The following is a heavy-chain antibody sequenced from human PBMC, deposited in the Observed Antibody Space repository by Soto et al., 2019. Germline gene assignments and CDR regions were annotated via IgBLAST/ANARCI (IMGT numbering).Heavy chain of an antibody. V-gene: IGHV3-33*01. CDR1: GVIFSGYG. CDR3: ARDGEGDTVFFGYFDY. J-gene: IGHJ4*02. Sequence: PGGSLRLSCVAPGVIFSGYGMHWVRQAPGKGLEWVAVIRFDGSNIYYADSVKGRFTISRDNSRNTLYLQMNSLRAEDTAVYYCARDGEGDTVFFGYFDYWGQGALVTVSS. D-gene: IGHD3-9*01. CDR2: IRFDGSNI.